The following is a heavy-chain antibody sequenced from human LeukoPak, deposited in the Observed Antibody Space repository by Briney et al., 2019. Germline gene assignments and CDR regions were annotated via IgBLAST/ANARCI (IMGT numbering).Heavy chain of an antibody. CDR2: IYYSGST. CDR3: ARLPLDYGDPPHGFDP. J-gene: IGHJ5*02. V-gene: IGHV4-31*03. Sequence: PSQTLSLTCTVSGGSISSGGYYWSWIRQHPGKGLEWIGYIYYSGSTYYNPSLKSRVTISVDTSKNQFSLKLSSVTAADTAVYYCARLPLDYGDPPHGFDPWGQGTLVTVSS. D-gene: IGHD4-17*01. CDR1: GGSISSGGYY.